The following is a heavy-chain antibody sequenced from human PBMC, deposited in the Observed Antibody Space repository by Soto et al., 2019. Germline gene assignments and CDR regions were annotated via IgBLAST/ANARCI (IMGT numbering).Heavy chain of an antibody. CDR2: IIPILGIA. CDR1: GGTFSSYT. D-gene: IGHD3-16*01. V-gene: IGHV1-69*02. CDR3: ASGSSGSAYYPHYYMDV. Sequence: SVKVSCKASGGTFSSYTISWVRQAPGQGLEWMGRIIPILGIANYAQKFQGRVTITADKSTSTAYMELSSLRSEDTAVYYCASGSSGSAYYPHYYMDVWGKGTTVTVSS. J-gene: IGHJ6*03.